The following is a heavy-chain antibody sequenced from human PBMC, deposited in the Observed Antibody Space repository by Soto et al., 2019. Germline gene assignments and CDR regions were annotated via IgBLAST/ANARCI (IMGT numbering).Heavy chain of an antibody. D-gene: IGHD5-18*01. CDR3: APKNVYSYGSYYFDY. Sequence: QITLKESGPTLVKPTQTLTLTCTFSGFSLTTTTVGVGWVRQPPGKALEWLALIYSNDDKRYSPSLKNRLTITDDTSKNQVVLTMTDMDPVDTATYYCAPKNVYSYGSYYFDYWGQGTLVTVSS. CDR2: IYSNDDK. J-gene: IGHJ4*02. V-gene: IGHV2-5*01. CDR1: GFSLTTTTVG.